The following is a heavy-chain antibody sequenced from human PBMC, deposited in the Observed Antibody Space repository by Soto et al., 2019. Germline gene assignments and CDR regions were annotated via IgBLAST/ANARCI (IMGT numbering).Heavy chain of an antibody. Sequence: ASVKVSCKASGGTFSSYAISWVRQAPGQGLEWMGGIIPIFGTANYAQKFQGRVTITADESTSTAYMELSSLRSEDTAVYYCAKVGVALALDYWGQGTLVTVSS. J-gene: IGHJ4*02. CDR3: AKVGVALALDY. CDR1: GGTFSSYA. D-gene: IGHD3-10*01. V-gene: IGHV1-69*13. CDR2: IIPIFGTA.